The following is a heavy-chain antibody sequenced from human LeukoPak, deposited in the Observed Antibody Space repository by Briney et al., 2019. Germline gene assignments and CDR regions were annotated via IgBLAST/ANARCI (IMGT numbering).Heavy chain of an antibody. J-gene: IGHJ4*02. CDR3: ARVVAGDDAFDY. V-gene: IGHV4-59*01. Sequence: SETLSLTCTVSGGSISSYYWSWIRQPPGKGLEWIGYIYYSGSTNYNPSLKSRVTISVDTSKNQFSLKLSSVTAADTAVYYCARVVAGDDAFDYWGQGTLVTVSS. CDR2: IYYSGST. D-gene: IGHD2-15*01. CDR1: GGSISSYY.